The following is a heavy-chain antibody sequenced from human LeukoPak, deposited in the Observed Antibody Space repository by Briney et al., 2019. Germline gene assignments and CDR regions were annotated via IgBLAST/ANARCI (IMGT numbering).Heavy chain of an antibody. CDR1: GFTFSSYA. CDR3: AKALLNYGDYEGGYFDY. CDR2: ISGSGGST. D-gene: IGHD4-17*01. V-gene: IGHV3-23*01. Sequence: QPGGSLRLPCAASGFTFSSYAMSWVRQAPGKGLEWVSAISGSGGSTYYADSVKGRFTISRDNSKNTLYLQMNSLRAEDTAVYYCAKALLNYGDYEGGYFDYWGQGTLVTVSS. J-gene: IGHJ4*02.